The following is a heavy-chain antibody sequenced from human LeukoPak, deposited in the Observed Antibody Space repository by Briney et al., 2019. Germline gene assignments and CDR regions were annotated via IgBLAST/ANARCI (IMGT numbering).Heavy chain of an antibody. CDR1: GFTFSSYG. J-gene: IGHJ4*02. CDR2: ISHDGSNE. V-gene: IGHV3-30*18. CDR3: AKEGYYGSGSFPDY. D-gene: IGHD3-10*01. Sequence: GGSLRLSCAASGFTFSSYGMHWVRQAPGKGLEWVAVISHDGSNEYYADSVEGRFTISRANSKNTLYLQMNSLRPEDTAVYYCAKEGYYGSGSFPDYWGQGTLVTVSS.